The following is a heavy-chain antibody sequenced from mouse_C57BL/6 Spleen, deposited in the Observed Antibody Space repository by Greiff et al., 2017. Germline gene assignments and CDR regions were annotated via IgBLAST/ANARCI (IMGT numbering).Heavy chain of an antibody. CDR1: GFSLTSYA. V-gene: IGHV2-9-1*01. Sequence: QVQLKQSGPGLVAPSQSLSITCTVSGFSLTSYAISWVRQPPGKGLEWLGVIWPGGGTNYNSALKSRLSISKDNSKSQVFLKMNRLQTDDTARYYCARNSGDGGWFAYWGQGTLVTVSA. CDR2: IWPGGGT. D-gene: IGHD1-2*01. J-gene: IGHJ3*01. CDR3: ARNSGDGGWFAY.